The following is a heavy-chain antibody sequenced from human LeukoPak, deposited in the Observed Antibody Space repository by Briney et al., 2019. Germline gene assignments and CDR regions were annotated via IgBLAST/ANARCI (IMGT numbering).Heavy chain of an antibody. CDR1: GDSISNHNYS. Sequence: SETLSLTCTVSGDSISNHNYSWAWIRQPPGKGLEWIVIIHYIGSTYFNLSLKSRVTVSVDTSKNHFSLKLSSVTAADTAVYYCATSVYSSGWHPFFDYWGQGAPVTVSS. CDR2: IHYIGST. D-gene: IGHD6-19*01. V-gene: IGHV4-39*02. CDR3: ATSVYSSGWHPFFDY. J-gene: IGHJ4*02.